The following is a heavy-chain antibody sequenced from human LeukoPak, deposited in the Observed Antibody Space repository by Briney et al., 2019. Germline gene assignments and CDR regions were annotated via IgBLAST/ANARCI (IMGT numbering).Heavy chain of an antibody. J-gene: IGHJ4*02. CDR3: AKDPYPRDRDFDY. CDR2: ISGSGGST. CDR1: GFTFSSYA. V-gene: IGHV3-23*01. D-gene: IGHD2-2*02. Sequence: TGGSLRLSCVASGFTFSSYAMTWVRQAPGKGLEWVSSISGSGGSTYYADSVKGRFTISRDNSKNTLYLQMNSLRAEDTAVYYCAKDPYPRDRDFDYWGQGTLVTVSS.